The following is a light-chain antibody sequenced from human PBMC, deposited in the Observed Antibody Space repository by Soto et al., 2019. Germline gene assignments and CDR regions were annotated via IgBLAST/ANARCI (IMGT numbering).Light chain of an antibody. CDR2: LNSDGSH. CDR1: TGHSSNA. J-gene: IGLJ3*02. V-gene: IGLV4-69*01. Sequence: QLVLTQSPSASASLGASVKLTCTLSTGHSSNAIAWHQQQPGKGPRYLMKLNSDGSHSKGDGIPDRFSGSSSGAERYLTISSLQSDDEADYYCQTWGTGLWVFGGGTKLTVL. CDR3: QTWGTGLWV.